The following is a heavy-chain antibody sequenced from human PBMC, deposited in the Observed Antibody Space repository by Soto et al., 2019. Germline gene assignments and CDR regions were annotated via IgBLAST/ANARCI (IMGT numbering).Heavy chain of an antibody. CDR3: AKDLAPRRRSGGSCNFGY. Sequence: EVQLLESGGGLVQPGGSLRLCCAASGFTFSSYAMSWVRQAPGKGLEWVSAISGSGGSTYYADSVKGRFTISRDNSKNTLYLPMNSLRAEDTAVYYCAKDLAPRRRSGGSCNFGYWGQGTLVTVSS. J-gene: IGHJ4*02. D-gene: IGHD2-15*01. V-gene: IGHV3-23*01. CDR2: ISGSGGST. CDR1: GFTFSSYA.